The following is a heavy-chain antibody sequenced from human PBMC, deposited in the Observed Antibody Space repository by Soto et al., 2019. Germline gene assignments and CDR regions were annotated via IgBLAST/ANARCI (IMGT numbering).Heavy chain of an antibody. J-gene: IGHJ6*02. D-gene: IGHD3-3*01. Sequence: SVKVSCKASGYTFTGYYMHWVRQAPGQGLEWMGGIIPNCGGANYAQKFQGRVTITADASTSTAYMELSSLRSEDTAVYYCARQKVGELRFLEWSYGMDVWGQGTTVTVSS. CDR3: ARQKVGELRFLEWSYGMDV. CDR2: IIPNCGGA. CDR1: GYTFTGYY. V-gene: IGHV1-69*13.